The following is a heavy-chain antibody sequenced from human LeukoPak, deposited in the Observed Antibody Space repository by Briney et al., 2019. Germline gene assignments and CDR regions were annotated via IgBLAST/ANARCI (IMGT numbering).Heavy chain of an antibody. Sequence: PSETLSLTCAVSGGSISSSNWWSWVRQPPGKGLEWIGEIYHSGSTNYNPSLKSRVTISVDKSKNQFSPKLSSVTAADTAVYYCATSVRGYRNCFDPWGQGTLVTVSS. J-gene: IGHJ5*02. CDR1: GGSISSSNW. CDR2: IYHSGST. D-gene: IGHD3-22*01. V-gene: IGHV4-4*02. CDR3: ATSVRGYRNCFDP.